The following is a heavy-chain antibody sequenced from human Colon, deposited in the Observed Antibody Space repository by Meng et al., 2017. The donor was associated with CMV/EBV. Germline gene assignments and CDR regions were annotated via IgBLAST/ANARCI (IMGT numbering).Heavy chain of an antibody. V-gene: IGHV3-23*03. D-gene: IGHD4-11*01. CDR2: IYPVGST. CDR1: GFTFSTYA. CDR3: ARTLYSNYPSYYFDN. J-gene: IGHJ5*02. Sequence: GGSLRLSCAASGFTFSTYAMYWVRQAPGKGLEWVSLIYPVGSTYYADSVKGRFTISRDNSKNTVYLQMNSLRVEDTAVYYCARTLYSNYPSYYFDNWGQGTLVTVSS.